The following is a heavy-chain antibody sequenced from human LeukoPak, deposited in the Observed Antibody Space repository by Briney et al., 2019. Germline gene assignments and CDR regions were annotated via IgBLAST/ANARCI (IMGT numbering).Heavy chain of an antibody. CDR2: IWYDGSNK. CDR3: ARGFQYLWFGESSAFDY. D-gene: IGHD3-10*01. V-gene: IGHV3-33*01. J-gene: IGHJ4*02. CDR1: GFTFSSYG. Sequence: GGSLRLSCAASGFTFSSYGMHWVRQAPGKWLEWVAVIWYDGSNKYYADSVKGRFTISRDNSKTTLYLQMNSLRAEDTAVYYCARGFQYLWFGESSAFDYWGQGTLVTVSS.